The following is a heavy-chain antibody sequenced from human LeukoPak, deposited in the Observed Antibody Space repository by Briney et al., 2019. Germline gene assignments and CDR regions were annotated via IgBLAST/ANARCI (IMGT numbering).Heavy chain of an antibody. CDR1: GFTFGDYA. CDR2: IRSKTYDGTT. V-gene: IGHV3-49*03. CDR3: TRVYCSSTNCYAIGTIYAFDF. J-gene: IGHJ4*02. Sequence: GGSLRLSCTASGFTFGDYAMSWFRQAPGEGLEWVGFIRSKTYDGTTEYAASVQGRFTISRDDSKSIAYLQRNSLKTEDTAVYDCTRVYCSSTNCYAIGTIYAFDFWGQGTLVTVSS. D-gene: IGHD2-2*01.